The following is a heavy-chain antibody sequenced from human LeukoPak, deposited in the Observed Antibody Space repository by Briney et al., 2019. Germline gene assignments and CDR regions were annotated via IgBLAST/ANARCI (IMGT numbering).Heavy chain of an antibody. CDR3: ARELVTSSY. CDR1: GFTFSSYW. Sequence: GGSLGLSCAAPGFTFSSYWMHWVRRAPGKGLVWVSRVNPDGSGTDYADSVKGRFNISRDNAKNTLFLQMNSLRADDTAVYYCARELVTSSYWGQGPLVTVSS. CDR2: VNPDGSGT. J-gene: IGHJ4*02. V-gene: IGHV3-74*01. D-gene: IGHD4-23*01.